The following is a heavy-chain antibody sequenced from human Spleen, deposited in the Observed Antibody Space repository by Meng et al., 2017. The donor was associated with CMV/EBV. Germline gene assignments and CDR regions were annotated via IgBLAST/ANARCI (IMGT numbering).Heavy chain of an antibody. D-gene: IGHD6-6*01. CDR1: GGSISSYY. J-gene: IGHJ4*02. CDR2: IYYSGST. Sequence: LSCTVSGGSISSYYWSWIRQPPGKGLEWIGYIYYSGSTNYNPSLKSRVTISVDTSKNQFSLKLSSVTAADTAVYYCASSIVARRFYYFDYWGQGTLVTVSS. CDR3: ASSIVARRFYYFDY. V-gene: IGHV4-59*08.